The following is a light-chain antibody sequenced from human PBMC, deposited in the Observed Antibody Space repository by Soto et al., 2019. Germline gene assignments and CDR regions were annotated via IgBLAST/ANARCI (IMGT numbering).Light chain of an antibody. CDR1: QTISSW. J-gene: IGKJ1*01. CDR2: DAS. Sequence: DIQMTQSPSTLSGSVGDRVTITCRASQTISSWLAWYQQKPGEAPKLLIYDASSLASGVPSRFSGSGSGTEFTLTISSLQPDDFASFYCQEYNGYTWTFGQGTKVDI. V-gene: IGKV1-5*01. CDR3: QEYNGYTWT.